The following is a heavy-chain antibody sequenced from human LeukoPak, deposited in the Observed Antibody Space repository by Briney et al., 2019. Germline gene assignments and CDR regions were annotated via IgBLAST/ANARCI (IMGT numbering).Heavy chain of an antibody. Sequence: SETLSLTCAVYGGSFSGYYWSWIRQPPGKGLEWIGEINHSGSTNYNPSLKSRVTISVDTSKNQFSLKLSSVTAADTAVYYCARVSSNYVHVWFDPWGQGALVTVSS. J-gene: IGHJ5*02. D-gene: IGHD4-11*01. CDR2: INHSGST. CDR3: ARVSSNYVHVWFDP. CDR1: GGSFSGYY. V-gene: IGHV4-34*01.